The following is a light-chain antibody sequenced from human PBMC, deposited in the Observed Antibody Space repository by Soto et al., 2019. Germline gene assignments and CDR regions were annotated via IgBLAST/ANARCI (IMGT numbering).Light chain of an antibody. CDR3: AAWDDSLKAI. J-gene: IGLJ7*01. Sequence: QSVLTQPPSVSGTPGQRVTISCSGSSSNIGSNTVNWYQQFPGTAPRLLIYSSYQRPSGVPDRFSGSQSGTSASLAISGLQSDDEADYYCAAWDDSLKAIFGGGTQLTGL. CDR1: SSNIGSNT. V-gene: IGLV1-44*01. CDR2: SSY.